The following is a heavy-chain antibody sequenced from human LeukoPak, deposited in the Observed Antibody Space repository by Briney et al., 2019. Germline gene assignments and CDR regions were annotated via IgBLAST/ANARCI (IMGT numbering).Heavy chain of an antibody. J-gene: IGHJ4*02. D-gene: IGHD3-22*01. CDR3: AKDEGPVRRTSGYYDY. V-gene: IGHV3-23*01. CDR2: ISGSGGST. Sequence: GGSLRLSCAASGFTFSSYAMSWVRQAPGKGLEWVSAISGSGGSTYYADSVKGRFTIPRDNSKNTLYLQMNSLRAEDTAVYYCAKDEGPVRRTSGYYDYWGQGTLVTVSS. CDR1: GFTFSSYA.